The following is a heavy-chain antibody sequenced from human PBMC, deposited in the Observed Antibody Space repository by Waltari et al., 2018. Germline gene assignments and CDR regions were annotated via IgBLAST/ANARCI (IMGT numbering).Heavy chain of an antibody. J-gene: IGHJ6*03. Sequence: QVQLVQSGAEVKKPGSSVKVSCKASGGTFSSYAISWVRQAPRQGLEWMGGIIPIFGTANYAQKFQGRVTITTDESTSTAYMELSSLRSEDTAVYYCARDITIFGVVPGYMDVWGKGTTVTVSS. CDR2: IIPIFGTA. V-gene: IGHV1-69*05. CDR1: GGTFSSYA. D-gene: IGHD3-3*01. CDR3: ARDITIFGVVPGYMDV.